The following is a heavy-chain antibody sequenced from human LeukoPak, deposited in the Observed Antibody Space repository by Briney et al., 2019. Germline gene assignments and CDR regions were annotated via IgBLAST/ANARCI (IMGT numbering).Heavy chain of an antibody. J-gene: IGHJ4*02. D-gene: IGHD1-26*01. Sequence: SVKVSCKASGGTFSSYAISWVRQAPGQGLEWMGRIFPIFATANYAQKFQGRVTITADESTSTAYMELSSLRSEDTAVYYCARESGSYEAYFDYWGQGTVVTVSS. CDR2: IFPIFATA. CDR3: ARESGSYEAYFDY. CDR1: GGTFSSYA. V-gene: IGHV1-69*13.